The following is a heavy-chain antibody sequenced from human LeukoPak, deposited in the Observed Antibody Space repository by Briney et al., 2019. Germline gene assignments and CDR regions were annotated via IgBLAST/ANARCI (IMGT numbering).Heavy chain of an antibody. Sequence: ASVKVSCKASGYTFISYDINWVRQATGQGLEWMGWMNPNSGHTGYAQKFQGRVTMTRSTPISTAYMELSSLRSDDTAVYYCARDGLDSSGWYPINFDYWGQGTLVTVSS. CDR1: GYTFISYD. CDR2: MNPNSGHT. V-gene: IGHV1-8*01. J-gene: IGHJ4*02. D-gene: IGHD6-19*01. CDR3: ARDGLDSSGWYPINFDY.